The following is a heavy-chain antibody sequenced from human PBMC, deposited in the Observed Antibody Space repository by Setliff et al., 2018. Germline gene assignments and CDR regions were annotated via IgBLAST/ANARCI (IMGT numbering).Heavy chain of an antibody. V-gene: IGHV3-30*03. Sequence: PGGSLRLSCAASGFTLSTYRMHWVRQAPGKGLEWVAVICDDGGNKYHADSVKGRFTISRDDSKNTLYLQMNSLRPENTAVYYCARTCSGSGCYAGLESWGQGTPVTVSS. CDR1: GFTLSTYR. D-gene: IGHD2-15*01. CDR2: ICDDGGNK. CDR3: ARTCSGSGCYAGLES. J-gene: IGHJ4*02.